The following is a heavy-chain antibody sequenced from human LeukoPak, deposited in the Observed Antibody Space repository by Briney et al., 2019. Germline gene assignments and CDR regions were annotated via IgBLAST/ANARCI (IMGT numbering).Heavy chain of an antibody. CDR1: GFTFSSNW. CDR3: ARGRPGNYFDY. CDR2: ISSDGSST. Sequence: GGSLRLSCAASGFTFSSNWMYWVRQAPGKGLVWVSYISSDGSSTNYADSVKGRFTISRDNAKNTLYVQMNSLRADDTAVYYCARGRPGNYFDYWGQGTLATVPS. D-gene: IGHD1-26*01. V-gene: IGHV3-74*01. J-gene: IGHJ4*02.